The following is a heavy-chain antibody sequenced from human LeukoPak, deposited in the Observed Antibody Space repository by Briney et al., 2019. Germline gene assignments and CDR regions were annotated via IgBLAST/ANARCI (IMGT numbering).Heavy chain of an antibody. Sequence: GASVKVSCKASGYTFTAYYMYWVRQAPGQGLEWMGWINPSSGGTNYAQKFRGRVTMTGDTPINTVYMELSRLTSDDAAVYYCARDRGSYFHDAFDIWGQGTMVTVSS. CDR2: INPSSGGT. J-gene: IGHJ3*02. CDR3: ARDRGSYFHDAFDI. D-gene: IGHD1-26*01. CDR1: GYTFTAYY. V-gene: IGHV1-2*02.